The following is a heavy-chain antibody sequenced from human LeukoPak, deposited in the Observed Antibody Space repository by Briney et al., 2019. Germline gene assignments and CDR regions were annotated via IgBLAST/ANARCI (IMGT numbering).Heavy chain of an antibody. Sequence: KSSETLSLTCTVSGASISSEGYYWSWIRQHPGEGLELIGFIYYSGHIYYNPSLKSRVSISLDASKSQISLKLSSATAADTAIYYCATIRTGANWYDPWGQGTLVTVSS. CDR1: GASISSEGYY. J-gene: IGHJ5*02. V-gene: IGHV4-31*03. CDR2: IYYSGHI. D-gene: IGHD1-1*01. CDR3: ATIRTGANWYDP.